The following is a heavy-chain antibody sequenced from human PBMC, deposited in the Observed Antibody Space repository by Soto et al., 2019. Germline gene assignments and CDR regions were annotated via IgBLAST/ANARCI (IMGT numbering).Heavy chain of an antibody. V-gene: IGHV4-59*02. D-gene: IGHD5-12*01. CDR2: MFYSGST. CDR1: GASVRDYN. J-gene: IGHJ4*02. CDR3: ARDNGYGHFDS. Sequence: KTSETLSLTCTVSGASVRDYNWNWIRQPPGRGLEWIGYMFYSGSTYYHPSLKSRVNISADTSKNQFSLRLTSVTPADTAVYYCARDNGYGHFDSWGQGTLVTVSS.